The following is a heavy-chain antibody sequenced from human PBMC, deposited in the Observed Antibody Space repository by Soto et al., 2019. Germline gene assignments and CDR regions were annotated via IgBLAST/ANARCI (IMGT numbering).Heavy chain of an antibody. CDR2: ISGSGRNT. Sequence: EVQMLESGGGLVHPGGSLRLSCAASGFTFSNYAMNWVRQAPGKGLEWVSSISGSGRNTYYADSVKGRLTISRDSSKNTLYLQMNSLRVEDTGVYYCAKDLNGSGSFTSYYHYGMDVSGQGTTVTVSS. D-gene: IGHD3-10*01. CDR1: GFTFSNYA. CDR3: AKDLNGSGSFTSYYHYGMDV. J-gene: IGHJ6*01. V-gene: IGHV3-23*01.